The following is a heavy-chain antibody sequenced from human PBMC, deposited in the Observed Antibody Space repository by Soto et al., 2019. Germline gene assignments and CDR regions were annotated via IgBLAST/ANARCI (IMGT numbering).Heavy chain of an antibody. CDR1: GGTFRTYA. CDR2: IIPMFGTA. V-gene: IGHV1-69*12. Sequence: QGQLVQSGAEVKKPESSVKVSCKAPGGTFRTYAISWVRQAPGQGLEWMGGIIPMFGTANYAQRFQDRVTITADESTNTVYMELSSLRSEDTAVYFCASGIQLWLRRINNGYSGWGQGTLVTVSS. D-gene: IGHD5-18*01. CDR3: ASGIQLWLRRINNGYSG. J-gene: IGHJ4*02.